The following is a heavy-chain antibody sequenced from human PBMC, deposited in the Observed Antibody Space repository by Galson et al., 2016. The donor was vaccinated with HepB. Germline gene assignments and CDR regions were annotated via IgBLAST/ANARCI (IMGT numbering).Heavy chain of an antibody. CDR2: ISSSSSTI. D-gene: IGHD4-17*01. CDR1: GFTISXYS. J-gene: IGHJ4*02. CDR3: ARRGLRTTDLDY. Sequence: SLRLSCAASGFTISXYSMNXVRQAXXXGLXXVSYISSSSSTIYYADSVKGRFTISKDNAKNSLCLQRNSLRAEDTAVYYCARRGLRTTDLDYWGQGTLVTVSS. V-gene: IGHV3-48*01.